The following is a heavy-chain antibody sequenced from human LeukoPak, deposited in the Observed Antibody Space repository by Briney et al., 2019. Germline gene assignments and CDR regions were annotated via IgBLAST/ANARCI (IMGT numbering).Heavy chain of an antibody. CDR3: EEGTYSSNRYFPEGNCDY. D-gene: IGHD6-13*01. CDR2: ISGSGGSA. V-gene: IGHV3-23*01. Sequence: GGSLRLSCAASGFTFGSYAMSWVRQAPGKGLEWVSAISGSGGSAYYADSMKGRFTISRDNSKNSLYLQMNSLRAEDPALYYGEEGTYSSNRYFPEGNCDYWGQETLVTVSS. CDR1: GFTFGSYA. J-gene: IGHJ4*02.